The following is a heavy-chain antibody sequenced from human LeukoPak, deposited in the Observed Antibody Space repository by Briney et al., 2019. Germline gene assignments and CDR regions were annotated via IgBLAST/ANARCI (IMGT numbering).Heavy chain of an antibody. D-gene: IGHD1-26*01. CDR3: AKDMGGSYPLGLDY. Sequence: GGFLRLSCAASGFTFDDYAMHWVRQAPGKGLEWVSGISWNSGSIGYADSVKGRFTISRDNAKNSLYLQMNSLRAEDTALYYCAKDMGGSYPLGLDYWGQGTLVTVSS. CDR1: GFTFDDYA. CDR2: ISWNSGSI. V-gene: IGHV3-9*01. J-gene: IGHJ4*02.